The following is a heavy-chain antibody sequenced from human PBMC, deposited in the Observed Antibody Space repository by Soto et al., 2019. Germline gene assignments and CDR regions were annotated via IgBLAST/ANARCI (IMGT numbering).Heavy chain of an antibody. J-gene: IGHJ5*02. D-gene: IGHD2-2*01. CDR3: ARGVPAATKGPLDP. Sequence: QVQLVQSGAEVKKPGSSVKVSCKASGGTFSSYTISWVRQAPGQGLEWMGRIIPILGIANYAQKFQGRVTITADKSTSTAYMELSSLRSEDTAVYYCARGVPAATKGPLDPWGQGTLVTVSS. CDR1: GGTFSSYT. CDR2: IIPILGIA. V-gene: IGHV1-69*02.